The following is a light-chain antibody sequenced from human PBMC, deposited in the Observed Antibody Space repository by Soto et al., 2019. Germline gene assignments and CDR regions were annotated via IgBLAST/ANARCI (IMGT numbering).Light chain of an antibody. CDR1: SSDIGGYNY. J-gene: IGLJ1*01. V-gene: IGLV2-14*03. CDR2: DVS. CDR3: RSFISGSTPYV. Sequence: QPVLTQPASVSGSPGQSITISCTGTSSDIGGYNYVSWYLHHPGTAPQVLIFDVSDRPSGISNRFSGSKSANTASLTISGLQAEDEADYYCRSFISGSTPYVFGSGTKVTVL.